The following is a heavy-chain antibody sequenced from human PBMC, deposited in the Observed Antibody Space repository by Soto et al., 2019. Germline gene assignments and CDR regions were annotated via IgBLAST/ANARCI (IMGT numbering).Heavy chain of an antibody. CDR3: KRGGPNYGWASDS. J-gene: IGHJ4*02. V-gene: IGHV4-34*01. Sequence: PSETLSLTCAVYGGSFSGYYWSWIRQPPGKGLEWIGEINHSRRTNYNPSLKSRVTISVDRSKNQVSLKLSSVTAADTAVYYCKRGGPNYGWASDSWGKGPPVTASS. CDR2: INHSRRT. D-gene: IGHD4-17*01. CDR1: GGSFSGYY.